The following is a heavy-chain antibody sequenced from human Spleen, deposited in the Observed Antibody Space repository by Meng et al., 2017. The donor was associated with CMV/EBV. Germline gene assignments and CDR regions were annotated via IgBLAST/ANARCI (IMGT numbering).Heavy chain of an antibody. CDR1: GFTLSTYW. J-gene: IGHJ4*02. D-gene: IGHD2-15*01. CDR3: ARYSTGAYFDY. Sequence: LSCVASGFTLSTYWMSWVRQAPGKGLEWVANIKQDGGEKYYVASVKGRFTISRDNTKNSLYLEMNNLRADDTALYFCARYSTGAYFDYWGQGTLATVS. V-gene: IGHV3-7*01. CDR2: IKQDGGEK.